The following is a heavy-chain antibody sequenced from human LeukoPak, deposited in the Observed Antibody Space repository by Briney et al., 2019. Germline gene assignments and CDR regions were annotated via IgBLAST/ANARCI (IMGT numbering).Heavy chain of an antibody. CDR3: ASSRPFGVWGYYMDV. J-gene: IGHJ6*03. CDR2: IRYDGNNK. D-gene: IGHD3-10*01. V-gene: IGHV3-30*02. CDR1: GFTFNNYG. Sequence: GGSLRLSCAASGFTFNNYGMHWVRQAPGKGLEWVAFIRYDGNNKYYADSVKGRFTISRDNSENTLYLQMNSLRAEDTAVYYCASSRPFGVWGYYMDVWGKGTTVTVSS.